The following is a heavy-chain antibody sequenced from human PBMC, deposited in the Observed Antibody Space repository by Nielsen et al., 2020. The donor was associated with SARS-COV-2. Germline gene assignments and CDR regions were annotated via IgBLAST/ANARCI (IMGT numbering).Heavy chain of an antibody. CDR3: ARVVVAGYGMDV. CDR2: FDPEDGET. J-gene: IGHJ6*02. V-gene: IGHV1-24*01. D-gene: IGHD2-15*01. Sequence: ASVKVSCKVSGYTLTELSMHWVRQAPGKGLEWMGGFDPEDGETIYAQKFQGRVTMTEDTSTDTAYMELSSLRSDDTAVYYCARVVVAGYGMDVWGQGTTVTVSS. CDR1: GYTLTELS.